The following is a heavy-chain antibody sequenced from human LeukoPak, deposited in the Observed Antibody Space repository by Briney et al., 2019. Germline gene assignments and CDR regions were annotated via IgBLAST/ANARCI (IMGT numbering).Heavy chain of an antibody. V-gene: IGHV1-69*05. J-gene: IGHJ4*02. CDR2: IIPIFGTA. CDR1: GGTFSSYA. Sequence: ASVKVSCKASGGTFSSYAISWVRQAPGQGLEWMGGIIPIFGTATYAQKFQGRVTITTDESTSTAYMELSSLRSEDTAVYYCAREDRGYCSGGSCLYYFDYWGQGTLVTVSS. CDR3: AREDRGYCSGGSCLYYFDY. D-gene: IGHD2-15*01.